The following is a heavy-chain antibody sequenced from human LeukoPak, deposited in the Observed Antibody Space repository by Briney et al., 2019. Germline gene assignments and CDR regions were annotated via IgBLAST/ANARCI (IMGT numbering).Heavy chain of an antibody. V-gene: IGHV3-21*01. J-gene: IGHJ4*02. CDR1: GFTFSSYS. CDR2: ISSSSSYI. CDR3: ARHSSGWYGAIDY. Sequence: GGSLRLSCAASGFTFSSYSMNWVRQAPGKGLEWVSSISSSSSYIYYADSVKGRFTISRDNAKNSLYLQMNSLRAEDTAVYYCARHSSGWYGAIDYWGQGTLVTVSS. D-gene: IGHD6-19*01.